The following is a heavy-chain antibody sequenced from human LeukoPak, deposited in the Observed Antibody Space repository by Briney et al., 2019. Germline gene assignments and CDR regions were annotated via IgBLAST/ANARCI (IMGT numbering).Heavy chain of an antibody. CDR2: IRYDGSNK. D-gene: IGHD2-2*02. J-gene: IGHJ6*03. Sequence: QPGGSLRLPCAASGFTFSSYGMHWVRQAPGKGLEGVAFIRYDGSNKYYADSVKGRFTISRDNSKNTLYLQMNSLRAEDTAVYYCAKNGRDGAPYCSSTSCYTGYYYYMDVWGKGTTVTVSS. CDR1: GFTFSSYG. CDR3: AKNGRDGAPYCSSTSCYTGYYYYMDV. V-gene: IGHV3-30*02.